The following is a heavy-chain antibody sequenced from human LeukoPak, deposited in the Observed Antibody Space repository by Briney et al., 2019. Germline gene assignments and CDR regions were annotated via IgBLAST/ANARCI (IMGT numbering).Heavy chain of an antibody. Sequence: SETLSLICTVSGGSISSYYWSWIRQPPGKGLEWIGYIYHSGSTYYNPSLKSRVTISVDRSKNQFSLKLSSVTAADTAVYYCARTNTYYYDSSGYSYFDYWGKRTLFTVSS. CDR2: IYHSGST. CDR3: ARTNTYYYDSSGYSYFDY. J-gene: IGHJ4*02. D-gene: IGHD3-22*01. V-gene: IGHV4-59*12. CDR1: GGSISSYY.